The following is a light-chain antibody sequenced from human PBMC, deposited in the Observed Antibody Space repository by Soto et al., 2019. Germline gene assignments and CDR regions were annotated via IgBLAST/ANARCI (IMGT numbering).Light chain of an antibody. CDR2: EVS. CDR1: STDVGGYNY. J-gene: IGLJ1*01. CDR3: TSYTSRSTLV. Sequence: QSVLTQPASVSGSPGQSITISCTGTSTDVGGYNYVSWYQQHPGKAPKLMIYEVSNRPSGASNRFSGSKSGNTASLTISGLQAGDEADYYCTSYTSRSTLVFGTGTKVT. V-gene: IGLV2-14*01.